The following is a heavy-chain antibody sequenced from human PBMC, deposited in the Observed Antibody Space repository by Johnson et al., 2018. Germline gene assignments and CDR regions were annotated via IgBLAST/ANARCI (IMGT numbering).Heavy chain of an antibody. CDR3: AKALRVNRYYYYYMDV. CDR1: GFTFSSYG. V-gene: IGHV3-30*18. Sequence: QVRLGQSGGGVVQPGRSLSLCCAASGFTFSSYGMHRVRQAPGKGLEWVAVTSYDGSNKYYADSVKGRFTISRDNSKNTLYLQMNSLRADDTAVYYCAKALRVNRYYYYYMDVWGKGTTVTVSS. D-gene: IGHD4-11*01. J-gene: IGHJ6*03. CDR2: TSYDGSNK.